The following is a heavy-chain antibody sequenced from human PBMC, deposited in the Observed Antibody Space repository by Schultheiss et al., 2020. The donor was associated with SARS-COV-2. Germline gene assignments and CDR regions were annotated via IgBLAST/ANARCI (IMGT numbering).Heavy chain of an antibody. V-gene: IGHV1-58*01. J-gene: IGHJ5*02. Sequence: SVKVSCKASGFTFTSSAVQWVRQARGQRLEWIGWIVVGSGNTNYAQKLQGRVTMTTDTSTSTAYMELSSLRSEDTAVYYCARGGRFGGPWGQGTLVTVSS. CDR1: GFTFTSSA. CDR2: IVVGSGNT. CDR3: ARGGRFGGP. D-gene: IGHD3-10*01.